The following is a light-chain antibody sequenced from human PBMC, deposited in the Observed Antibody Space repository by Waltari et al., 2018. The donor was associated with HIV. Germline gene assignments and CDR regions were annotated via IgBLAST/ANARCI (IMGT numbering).Light chain of an antibody. CDR2: ANT. Sequence: QSVLTQPPSVSGAPGQRVTIYCTGSSSNLGAGYNVHWYQQHPGAAPKLLIFANTNRPSGVPDRFSGSKSGTSASLAITGVQAEDEAVYYCQSYDSSLSEGVFGGGTKLAVL. J-gene: IGLJ3*02. CDR3: QSYDSSLSEGV. CDR1: SSNLGAGYN. V-gene: IGLV1-40*01.